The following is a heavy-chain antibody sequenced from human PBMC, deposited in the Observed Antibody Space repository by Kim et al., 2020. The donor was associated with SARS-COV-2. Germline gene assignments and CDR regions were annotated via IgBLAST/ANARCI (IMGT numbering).Heavy chain of an antibody. CDR1: GFTFSSYA. J-gene: IGHJ4*02. CDR3: ARAQGTYAAADFGGGL. Sequence: GGSLRLSCAASGFTFSSYAMHWVRQAPGKGLEWVAVISYDGSNKYYADSVKGRFTISRDNSKNTLYLQMNSLRAEDTAVYYCARAQGTYAAADFGGGLWGQGTLVTVSS. D-gene: IGHD6-13*01. CDR2: ISYDGSNK. V-gene: IGHV3-30*04.